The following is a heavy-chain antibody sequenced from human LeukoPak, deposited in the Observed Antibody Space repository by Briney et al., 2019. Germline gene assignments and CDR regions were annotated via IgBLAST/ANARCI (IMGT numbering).Heavy chain of an antibody. CDR3: ARGKIRMLGYYDYYYGMDV. D-gene: IGHD3-16*01. V-gene: IGHV3-33*01. J-gene: IGHJ6*02. Sequence: GGSLTLSCEASGFTFSTYGMHWVRQAPGKGLEWLALIWYDWDRKYYAESVKGRFTISGEKTKSTLYLKMNRLRGEDTAVYYCARGKIRMLGYYDYYYGMDVWGLGTTVTVSS. CDR2: IWYDWDRK. CDR1: GFTFSTYG.